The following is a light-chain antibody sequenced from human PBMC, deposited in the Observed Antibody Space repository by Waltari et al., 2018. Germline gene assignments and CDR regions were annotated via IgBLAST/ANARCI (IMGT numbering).Light chain of an antibody. CDR1: KLGDKY. J-gene: IGLJ2*01. Sequence: SYELAQPPSVSVSPGQTASITCSGDKLGDKYVSWDQQKPGQSPVVVIYRDTERPSGNPGRFSASNAGTTATLTSSGTHTIDAADYHCESWDSSAAVFGGGTKLTDL. V-gene: IGLV3-1*01. CDR3: ESWDSSAAV. CDR2: RDT.